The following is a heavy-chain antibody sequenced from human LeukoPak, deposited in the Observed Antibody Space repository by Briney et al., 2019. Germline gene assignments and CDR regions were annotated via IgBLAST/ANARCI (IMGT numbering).Heavy chain of an antibody. Sequence: SETLSLTCTVSGGFISSYYWSWIRQPPGKGLEWIGYIYYSGSTNYNPSLKSRVTISVDTSKNQFSLKLSSVTAADTAVYYCARSVVGSWRRFDYWGQGTLVTVSS. V-gene: IGHV4-59*01. CDR1: GGFISSYY. J-gene: IGHJ4*02. D-gene: IGHD1-26*01. CDR2: IYYSGST. CDR3: ARSVVGSWRRFDY.